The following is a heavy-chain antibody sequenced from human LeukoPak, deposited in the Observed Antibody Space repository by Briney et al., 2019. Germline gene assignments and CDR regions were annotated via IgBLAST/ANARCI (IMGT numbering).Heavy chain of an antibody. CDR3: ARSSGTHERDFDY. CDR2: IYYSGST. V-gene: IGHV4-59*01. D-gene: IGHD3-10*01. Sequence: SETLSLTCTVSGGSISSYYWSWIRQPPGKGLEWIGYIYYSGSTNYNPSLKSRVTISVDTSKNQFSLKLSSVTAADTAVYYCARSSGTHERDFDYWGQGTLVTVSS. CDR1: GGSISSYY. J-gene: IGHJ4*02.